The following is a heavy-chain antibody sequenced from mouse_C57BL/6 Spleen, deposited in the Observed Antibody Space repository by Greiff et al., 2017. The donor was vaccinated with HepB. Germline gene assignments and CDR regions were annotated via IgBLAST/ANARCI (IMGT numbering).Heavy chain of an antibody. CDR3: ARRATVVATGFDY. D-gene: IGHD1-1*01. V-gene: IGHV1-69*01. CDR2: IDPSDSYT. CDR1: GYTFTSYW. J-gene: IGHJ2*01. Sequence: VQLQESGAELVMPGASVKLSCKASGYTFTSYWMHWVKQRPGQSLEWIGEIDPSDSYTNYNQKFKGKSTLTVDKSSSTAYMQLSSLTSEDSAVYYCARRATVVATGFDYWGQGTTLTVSS.